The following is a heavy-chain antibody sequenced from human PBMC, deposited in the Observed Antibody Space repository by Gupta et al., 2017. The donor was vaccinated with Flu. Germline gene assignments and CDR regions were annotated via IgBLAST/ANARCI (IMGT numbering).Heavy chain of an antibody. CDR1: GFTFSNAW. D-gene: IGHD3-22*01. CDR2: IKSKTDGGTT. CDR3: TIRTYYYDSSGYWGFDY. Sequence: EVQLVEPGGGLVKPGGSLRLSCAASGFTFSNAWMSWVRQAPGKGLEWVGRIKSKTDGGTTDYAAPVKGRFTISRDDSKNTLYLQMNSLKTEDTAVYYCTIRTYYYDSSGYWGFDYWGQGTLVTVSS. J-gene: IGHJ4*02. V-gene: IGHV3-15*01.